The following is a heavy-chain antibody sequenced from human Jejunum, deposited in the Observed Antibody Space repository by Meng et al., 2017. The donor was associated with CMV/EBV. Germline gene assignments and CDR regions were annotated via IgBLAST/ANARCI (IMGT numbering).Heavy chain of an antibody. CDR3: ARLSDS. J-gene: IGHJ4*02. Sequence: SLKISCAASGFTVSSNYMSWIRQAPGKGLEWVSVIFTDDDTYYADSVKGRFTISRDNSKNTLYLQMNSLRADDTAVYYCARLSDSWGQGTLVTVSS. V-gene: IGHV3-53*01. CDR2: IFTDDDT. CDR1: GFTVSSNY.